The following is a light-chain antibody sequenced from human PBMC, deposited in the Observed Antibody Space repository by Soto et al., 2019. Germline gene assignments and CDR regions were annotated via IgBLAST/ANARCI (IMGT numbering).Light chain of an antibody. Sequence: DIQMTQSPSSLSASVGDRVTITCRASRTSSSYLNWYQQKPGKAPNLLIYAASNLQGGVPSRFSGSGSGTDFTLTISSLHSEDFATYYCQHTYSSPGTFGQGTKVEIK. V-gene: IGKV1-39*01. CDR1: RTSSSY. CDR2: AAS. CDR3: QHTYSSPGT. J-gene: IGKJ1*01.